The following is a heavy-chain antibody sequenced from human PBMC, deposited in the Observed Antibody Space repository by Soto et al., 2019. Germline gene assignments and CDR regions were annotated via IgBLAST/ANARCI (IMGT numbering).Heavy chain of an antibody. V-gene: IGHV1-69*01. D-gene: IGHD6-13*01. Sequence: QVPLVQSGAEVKKPGSSVKVSCKASGGTFSSYAISWVRQAPGQGLEWMGGIIPIFGKANYEQKFQGRVTITADESTSTAYMELSSLRSEDTAVYYCAREVGSSSWDLQPSFDYLGQGTLVTVSS. CDR1: GGTFSSYA. CDR2: IIPIFGKA. J-gene: IGHJ4*02. CDR3: AREVGSSSWDLQPSFDY.